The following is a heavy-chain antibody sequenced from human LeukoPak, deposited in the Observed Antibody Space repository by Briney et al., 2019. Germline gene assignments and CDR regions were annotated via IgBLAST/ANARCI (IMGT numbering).Heavy chain of an antibody. CDR3: ASRGYSGYEKTTVY. J-gene: IGHJ4*02. V-gene: IGHV1-18*01. CDR2: ISPFNGQT. CDR1: GYHFVNYA. Sequence: ASVKVSCKASGYHFVNYAITWVRQAPGQGLEWMGWISPFNGQTNYAQSVQGRVTMTIDTSTSTAYMELRSLRSEDTAVYYCASRGYSGYEKTTVYWGQGTLVTVSS. D-gene: IGHD5-12*01.